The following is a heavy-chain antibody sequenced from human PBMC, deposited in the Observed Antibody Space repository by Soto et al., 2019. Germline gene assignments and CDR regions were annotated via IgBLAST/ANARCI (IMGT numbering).Heavy chain of an antibody. Sequence: GESLKISCKGSGYSLTSYWIGWVRQMPGKGLEWMGIIYPGDSDTRYSPSFQGQVTISADKSISTAYLQWSSLKASDTAMYYCARLPRWLGHLLPPTEPDDSPYYFDYWGQGTLVTVSS. CDR2: IYPGDSDT. CDR1: GYSLTSYW. D-gene: IGHD6-19*01. V-gene: IGHV5-51*01. J-gene: IGHJ4*02. CDR3: ARLPRWLGHLLPPTEPDDSPYYFDY.